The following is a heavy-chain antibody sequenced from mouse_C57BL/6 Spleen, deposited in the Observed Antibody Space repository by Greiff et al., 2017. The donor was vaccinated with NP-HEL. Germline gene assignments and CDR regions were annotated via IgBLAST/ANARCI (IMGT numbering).Heavy chain of an antibody. D-gene: IGHD2-4*01. Sequence: EVQLQESGPGLVKPSQSLSLTCSVTGYSITSGYYWNWIRQFPGNKLEWMGYISYDGSNNYNPSLKNRISITRDTSKNQFFLKLNSVTTEDTATYYCARAGYDYDRYFDVWGTGTTVTVSS. CDR2: ISYDGSN. V-gene: IGHV3-6*01. CDR3: ARAGYDYDRYFDV. J-gene: IGHJ1*03. CDR1: GYSITSGYY.